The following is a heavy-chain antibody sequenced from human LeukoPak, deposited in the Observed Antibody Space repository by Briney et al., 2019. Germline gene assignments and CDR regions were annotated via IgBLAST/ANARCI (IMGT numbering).Heavy chain of an antibody. D-gene: IGHD4-17*01. CDR3: ARVVDYASIDF. J-gene: IGHJ4*02. CDR2: ISSSSSSI. CDR1: GFTFRSDT. Sequence: GGSLRLSCVASGFTFRSDTMNWVRQAPGKGLEWVSSISSSSSSISYADSVKGRFTISRDSAKNSLYLQMYSLRAEDTALYYCARVVDYASIDFWGQGTLVTVSS. V-gene: IGHV3-21*01.